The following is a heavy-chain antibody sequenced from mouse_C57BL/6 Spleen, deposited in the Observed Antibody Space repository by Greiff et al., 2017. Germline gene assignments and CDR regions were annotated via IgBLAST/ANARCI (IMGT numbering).Heavy chain of an antibody. V-gene: IGHV5-17*01. J-gene: IGHJ3*01. D-gene: IGHD4-1*02. CDR3: ARPTGPWFAY. Sequence: EVHLVESGGGLVKPGGSLKLSCAASGFTFSDYGMHWVRQAPEKGLEWVAYISSGSSTIYYADTVKGRFTISRDNAKNTLFLQMTSLRSEDTAMYYCARPTGPWFAYWGQGTLVTVSA. CDR1: GFTFSDYG. CDR2: ISSGSSTI.